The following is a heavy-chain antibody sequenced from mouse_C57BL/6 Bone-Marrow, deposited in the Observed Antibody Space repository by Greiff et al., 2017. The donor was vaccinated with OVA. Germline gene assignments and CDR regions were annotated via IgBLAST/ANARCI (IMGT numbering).Heavy chain of an antibody. CDR3: ARSPYYYGSSSVYWYFDV. D-gene: IGHD1-1*01. V-gene: IGHV1-9*01. CDR1: GYTFTGYW. CDR2: ILPGSGST. Sequence: QVQLKQSGAELMKPGASVKLSCKATGYTFTGYWIEWVKQRPGHGLEWIGEILPGSGSTNYNEKFKGKATFTADTSSNTAYMQLSSLTTEDSAIYYCARSPYYYGSSSVYWYFDVWGTGTTVTVSS. J-gene: IGHJ1*03.